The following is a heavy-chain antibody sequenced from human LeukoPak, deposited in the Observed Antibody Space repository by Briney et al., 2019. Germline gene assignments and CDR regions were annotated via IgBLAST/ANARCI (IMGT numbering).Heavy chain of an antibody. CDR3: ARRAPSDEYFQH. J-gene: IGHJ1*01. V-gene: IGHV5-51*01. CDR2: IYPSDSDT. Sequence: GESLKISCKGSGYSFTNYWIGWVRQTPGRDLEWLGIIYPSDSDTRYSPSFQGQVIISADKSISTAYLQWSSLKASDTAMYYCARRAPSDEYFQHWGQGTLVTVSS. CDR1: GYSFTNYW.